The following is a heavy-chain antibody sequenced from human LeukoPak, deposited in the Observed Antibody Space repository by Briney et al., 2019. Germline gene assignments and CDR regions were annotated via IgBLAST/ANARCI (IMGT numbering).Heavy chain of an antibody. V-gene: IGHV3-48*01. J-gene: IGHJ4*02. CDR1: GFTFSSYS. D-gene: IGHD3-3*01. CDR2: ISSSSSTL. Sequence: GGSLRLSCAASGFTFSSYSMNWVRQAPGKGLEWVSYISSSSSTLYYADSVKDRFTISRDNAKNSLYLQMNSLRAEDTAVYYCARDGSRLARFYYFDYWGQGTLVTVSS. CDR3: ARDGSRLARFYYFDY.